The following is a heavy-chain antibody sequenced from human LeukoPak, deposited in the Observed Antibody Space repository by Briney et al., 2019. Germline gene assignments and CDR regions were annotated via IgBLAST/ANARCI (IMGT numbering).Heavy chain of an antibody. V-gene: IGHV4-31*03. D-gene: IGHD6-13*01. CDR2: IYYSGST. CDR1: GGSISSGGYC. J-gene: IGHJ6*02. Sequence: PSETLSLTCTVSGGSISSGGYCWSWIRQHPGKGLEWIGYIYYSGSTYYNPSLKSRVTISVDTSKNQFSLKLSSVTAADTAVYYCARYGIARYYYYGMDVWGQGTTVTVSS. CDR3: ARYGIARYYYYGMDV.